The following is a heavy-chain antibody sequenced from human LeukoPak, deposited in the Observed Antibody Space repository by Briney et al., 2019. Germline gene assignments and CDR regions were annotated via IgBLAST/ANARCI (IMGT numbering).Heavy chain of an antibody. CDR3: HLIYCSSTSCAGEYFQH. J-gene: IGHJ1*01. V-gene: IGHV1-69*13. CDR1: GYTFTSYG. Sequence: EASVKVSCKASGYTFTSYGISWVRQAPGQGLEWMGGIIPIFGTANYAQKFQGRVTITADESTSTAYMELSSLRSEDTAVYYCHLIYCSSTSCAGEYFQHWGQGTLVTVSS. CDR2: IIPIFGTA. D-gene: IGHD2-2*01.